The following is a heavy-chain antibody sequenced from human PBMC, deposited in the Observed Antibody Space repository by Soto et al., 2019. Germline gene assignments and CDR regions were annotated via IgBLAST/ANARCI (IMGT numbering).Heavy chain of an antibody. CDR2: ISWNSGSI. D-gene: IGHD3-10*01. Sequence: PGGSLRLSCAASGFTFDDYAMHWVRQAPGKGLEWVSGISWNSGSIGYADSVKGRFTISRDNAKNSLYLQMNSLRAEDTALYYCAKEGGASSGSYYYYYYYMDVWGKGTTVTVSS. J-gene: IGHJ6*03. V-gene: IGHV3-9*01. CDR1: GFTFDDYA. CDR3: AKEGGASSGSYYYYYYYMDV.